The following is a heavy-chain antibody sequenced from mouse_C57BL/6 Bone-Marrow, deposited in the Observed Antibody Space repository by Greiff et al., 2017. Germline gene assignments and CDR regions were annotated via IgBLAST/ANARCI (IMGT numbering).Heavy chain of an antibody. J-gene: IGHJ4*01. CDR1: GYTFTSYW. V-gene: IGHV1-55*01. Sequence: VQLVESGAELVKPGASVKMSCKASGYTFTSYWITWVKQRPGQGLEWIGDIYPGSGSTNYNEKFKSKATLTVDTSSSTAYMQLSSLTSEDSAVYYCARSSYYYYAMDYWGQGTSVTVSS. D-gene: IGHD2-10*01. CDR3: ARSSYYYYAMDY. CDR2: IYPGSGST.